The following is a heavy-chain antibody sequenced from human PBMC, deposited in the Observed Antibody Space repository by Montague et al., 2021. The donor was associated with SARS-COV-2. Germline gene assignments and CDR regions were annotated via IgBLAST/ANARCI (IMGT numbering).Heavy chain of an antibody. J-gene: IGHJ3*02. Sequence: SETLSLICTVSGGSVSSSSYYWGWIRQPPGKGLEWIGSICYTGSTYYNPSLKSRVTISVDTSKNQFSLKLSSVTAADTAVYYCARHITGSGNAFDIWGQGTMVTVSS. CDR2: ICYTGST. CDR1: GGSVSSSSYY. V-gene: IGHV4-39*01. CDR3: ARHITGSGNAFDI. D-gene: IGHD3-10*01.